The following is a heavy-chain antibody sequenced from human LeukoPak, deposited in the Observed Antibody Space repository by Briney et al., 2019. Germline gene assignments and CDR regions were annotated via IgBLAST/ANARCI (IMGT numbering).Heavy chain of an antibody. CDR3: AKDLLWFGSTAQLGDV. CDR1: GFTFSSYG. CDR2: ISYDGSNK. Sequence: PGRSLRLSCAASGFTFSSYGMHWVRQAPGKGLEWVAVISYDGSNKYYADSVKGLFTISRDNSKNTLYLQMNSLRAEDTAVYYCAKDLLWFGSTAQLGDVWGQGTTVTVSS. D-gene: IGHD3-10*01. J-gene: IGHJ6*02. V-gene: IGHV3-30*18.